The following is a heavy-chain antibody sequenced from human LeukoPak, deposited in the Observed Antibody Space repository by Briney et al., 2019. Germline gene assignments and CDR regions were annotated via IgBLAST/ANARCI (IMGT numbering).Heavy chain of an antibody. CDR1: GFTFDDYA. J-gene: IGHJ4*02. V-gene: IGHV3-9*01. D-gene: IGHD2-2*02. CDR3: AQAHDIVVVPAAIDFDY. CDR2: ISWNSGSI. Sequence: GESLRLSCAASGFTFDDYAMHWVRQAPGKGLEWVSGISWNSGSIGYADSVKGRFTISRDNAKNSLYLQMNRLRADDTALYYCAQAHDIVVVPAAIDFDYWSQGTLVTVSS.